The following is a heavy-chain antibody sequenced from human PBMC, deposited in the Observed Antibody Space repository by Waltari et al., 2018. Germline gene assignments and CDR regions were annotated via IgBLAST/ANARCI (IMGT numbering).Heavy chain of an antibody. CDR1: GGSISSRSYY. V-gene: IGHV4-39*07. J-gene: IGHJ4*02. CDR2: IYYGGNT. CDR3: ARDPRRGTAAGTAYDY. Sequence: QLQLQESGPGLVKPSETLSLTCTVSGGSISSRSYYWGLVRQPPGKGLEWIGNIYYGGNTYYNPSLESRVTISIDTSKNQFSLNLNSVTAADTAVYFCARDPRRGTAAGTAYDYWGQGALVTVSS. D-gene: IGHD6-13*01.